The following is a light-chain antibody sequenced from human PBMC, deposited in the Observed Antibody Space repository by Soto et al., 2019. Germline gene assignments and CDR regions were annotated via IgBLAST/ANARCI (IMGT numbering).Light chain of an antibody. Sequence: QSALTQPASVSGSPGQSITISCTGTSSDVGGYNFVSWYQHHPGKAPQLIIYEVTNRPSGVSNRFSGSKSGNTASLTISGLQAEDEAHYYCSSYTSSTTVVLFGGGTKLTVL. CDR1: SSDVGGYNF. CDR3: SSYTSSTTVVL. V-gene: IGLV2-14*01. J-gene: IGLJ3*02. CDR2: EVT.